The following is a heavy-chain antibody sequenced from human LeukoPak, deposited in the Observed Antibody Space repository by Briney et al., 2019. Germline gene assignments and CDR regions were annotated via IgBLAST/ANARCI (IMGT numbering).Heavy chain of an antibody. D-gene: IGHD3-22*01. CDR2: IYYSGST. Sequence: PGGSLRLSCAASGFTFSSYSMNWVRQPPGKGLEWIGYIYYSGSTNYNPSLKSRVTISVDTSKNQFSLKLSSVTAADTAVYYCARGYYYDSSGYYYFDYWGQGTLVTVSS. CDR1: GFTFSSYS. CDR3: ARGYYYDSSGYYYFDY. V-gene: IGHV4-59*01. J-gene: IGHJ4*02.